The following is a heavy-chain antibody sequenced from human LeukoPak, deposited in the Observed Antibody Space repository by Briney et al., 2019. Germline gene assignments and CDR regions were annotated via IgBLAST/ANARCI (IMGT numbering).Heavy chain of an antibody. Sequence: GGSLRLSCAGSDFSFITYAMNWVRQAPGKGLEWVSVIYTGGTTYYADSVKGRFTISRDNSKNTLYLQMNSLRAEDTAVYYCARGGQSAGWYGYFDYWGQGTLLTVSS. CDR3: ARGGQSAGWYGYFDY. D-gene: IGHD6-19*01. V-gene: IGHV3-53*01. CDR1: DFSFITYA. CDR2: IYTGGTT. J-gene: IGHJ4*02.